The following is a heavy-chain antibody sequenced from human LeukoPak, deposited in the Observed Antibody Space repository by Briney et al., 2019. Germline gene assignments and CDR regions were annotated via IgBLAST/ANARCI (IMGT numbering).Heavy chain of an antibody. J-gene: IGHJ3*02. CDR3: ARGGSYCGDDCYSDDAFDI. D-gene: IGHD2-21*01. V-gene: IGHV4-4*07. CDR2: IYISGST. CDR1: DGSINTYY. Sequence: SETLSLTCIVSDGSINTYYWSWIRQPAGKGLEWIGRIYISGSTNYNPSLKSRVTMSIDTSKNQFSLKLSSVTAADTAVYYCARGGSYCGDDCYSDDAFDIWGQGTMVTVSS.